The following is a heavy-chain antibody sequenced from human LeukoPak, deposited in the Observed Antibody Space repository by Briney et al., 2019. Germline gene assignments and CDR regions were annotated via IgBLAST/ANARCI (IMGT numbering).Heavy chain of an antibody. D-gene: IGHD3-3*01. CDR2: IIPIFGTT. J-gene: IGHJ3*02. Sequence: GASVKVSCKASGGTFNNYAISWVRQAPGQGLEWMGGIIPIFGTTNYAQKFQGRVTITADESTSTAYMELSSLRSEDTAVYYCARVGDFRAFDIWGQGTMVTVSS. CDR1: GGTFNNYA. V-gene: IGHV1-69*13. CDR3: ARVGDFRAFDI.